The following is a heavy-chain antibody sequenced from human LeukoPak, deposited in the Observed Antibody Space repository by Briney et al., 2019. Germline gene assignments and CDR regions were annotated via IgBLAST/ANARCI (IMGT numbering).Heavy chain of an antibody. D-gene: IGHD1-26*01. CDR1: GFTFSRFW. CDR2: INGDGSST. J-gene: IGHJ4*02. Sequence: PGGSLRLSCAASGFTFSRFWMHWVRQAPGKGLVWVSRINGDGSSTNYADSVKGRFTISRDNAKNSLYLQMNSLRAEDTAVYYCASRSLGSYFSLVDYWGQGTLVTVSS. V-gene: IGHV3-74*01. CDR3: ASRSLGSYFSLVDY.